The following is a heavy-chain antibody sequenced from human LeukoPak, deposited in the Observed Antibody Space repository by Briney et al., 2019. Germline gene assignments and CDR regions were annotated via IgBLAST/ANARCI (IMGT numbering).Heavy chain of an antibody. V-gene: IGHV4-38-2*02. Sequence: SETLSLTCTVSGYSISSGYYWGWIRQPPGKGLEWIGSIYHSGSTYYNPSLKSRVTISVDTSKNQFSLKLSSVTAADTAVYYCARSDPFDIWGQGTMVTVSS. J-gene: IGHJ3*02. CDR3: ARSDPFDI. CDR1: GYSISSGYY. CDR2: IYHSGST.